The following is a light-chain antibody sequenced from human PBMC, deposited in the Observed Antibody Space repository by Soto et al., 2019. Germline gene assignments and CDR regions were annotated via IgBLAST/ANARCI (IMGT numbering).Light chain of an antibody. V-gene: IGLV2-23*01. CDR1: SSDVGSYNL. CDR2: EGN. Sequence: QSALTQPASVSGSPGQSITISCTGTSSDVGSYNLVSWYQHRPGTAPKLLIFEGNQRPSGVSNRFSASKSGNTASLTISGLQSEDEADYYCCPLAKTQRYVFGTGTKVTVL. CDR3: CPLAKTQRYV. J-gene: IGLJ1*01.